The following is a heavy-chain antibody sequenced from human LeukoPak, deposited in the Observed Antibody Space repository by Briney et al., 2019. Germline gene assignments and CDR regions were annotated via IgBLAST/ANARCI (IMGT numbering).Heavy chain of an antibody. CDR2: IYYTGNT. CDR3: TRQDIYDPNGYYSNYWYFDL. J-gene: IGHJ2*01. CDR1: GDSISTSKSY. Sequence: SDTLSLTCTVSGDSISTSKSYWGWIRQPPLKGLEWIGSIYYTGNTYYNASLKSRVTISVDTSKNQFSLSLTSVTAADTAVYFCTRQDIYDPNGYYSNYWYFDLWGRGTLVTVSS. V-gene: IGHV4-39*01. D-gene: IGHD3-22*01.